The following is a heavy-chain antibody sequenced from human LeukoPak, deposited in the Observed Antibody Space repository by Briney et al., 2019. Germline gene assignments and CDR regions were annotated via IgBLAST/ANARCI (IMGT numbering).Heavy chain of an antibody. V-gene: IGHV3-7*01. J-gene: IGHJ5*01. Sequence: GGSLRLTCAASGFVFSASYMSWVRKAPGKGLEWVATIKPDGSEKYHVDSVSGRFTISRDNTNDSLFLQMNSLRVDDTAVYYCVRGGTYWTVSWGQGTLVNVS. CDR2: IKPDGSEK. CDR1: GFVFSASY. CDR3: VRGGTYWTVS.